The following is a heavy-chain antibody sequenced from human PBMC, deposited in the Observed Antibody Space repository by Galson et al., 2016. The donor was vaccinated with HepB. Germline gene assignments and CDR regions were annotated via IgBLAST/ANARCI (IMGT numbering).Heavy chain of an antibody. D-gene: IGHD2-15*01. J-gene: IGHJ1*01. CDR1: GFTFSDYH. Sequence: SLRLSCAASGFTFSDYHMSWIRQAPGKGLEWVSYISTGGSSIYYADSVKGRFTISRDNAKNSLYLQMNSLRAEDTAVYYCARWGNCSGGSCYGFFQHWGQGTLVTVSS. CDR2: ISTGGSSI. CDR3: ARWGNCSGGSCYGFFQH. V-gene: IGHV3-11*01.